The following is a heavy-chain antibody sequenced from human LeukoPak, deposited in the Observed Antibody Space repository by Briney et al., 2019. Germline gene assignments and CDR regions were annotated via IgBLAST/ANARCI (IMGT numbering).Heavy chain of an antibody. CDR3: AREEWSPLNSGQAGGYFDY. CDR2: ISSSSSYI. CDR1: GFTFSSYS. D-gene: IGHD5-12*01. J-gene: IGHJ4*02. Sequence: PGGSLRLSCAASGFTFSSYSMNWVRQAPGKGLEWVSSISSSSSYIYYADSVKGRFTISRDNAKNSLYLQMNSLRAEDTAVYYCAREEWSPLNSGQAGGYFDYWGQGTLVTVSS. V-gene: IGHV3-21*01.